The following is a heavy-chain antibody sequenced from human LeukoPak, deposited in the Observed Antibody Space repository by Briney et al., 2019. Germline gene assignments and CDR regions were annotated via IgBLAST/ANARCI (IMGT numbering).Heavy chain of an antibody. CDR2: ISYDGSNK. D-gene: IGHD1-26*01. Sequence: GGSLRLSCAASGFTFSSYAMHWVRQAPGKGLEWVAVISYDGSNKYYADSVKGRFTISRDNSKNTLYLQMNSLRAEDTAVYYCAKEGFSGSYYGYWGQGTLVTVSS. CDR3: AKEGFSGSYYGY. V-gene: IGHV3-30*04. CDR1: GFTFSSYA. J-gene: IGHJ4*02.